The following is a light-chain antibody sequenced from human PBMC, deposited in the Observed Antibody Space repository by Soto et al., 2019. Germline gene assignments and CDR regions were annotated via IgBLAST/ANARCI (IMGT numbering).Light chain of an antibody. CDR3: QQYETFSGT. CDR2: DAS. J-gene: IGKJ1*01. CDR1: QSVSTF. V-gene: IGKV1-5*01. Sequence: DSQLTKSPSKLSAAAGDTVTIACRASQSVSTFLAWYQQKPGKAPKLLIFDASSLKSGVPSRFSGSGSGTEFTLTISSLQPDDFATYYCQQYETFSGTCGQGPKGAI.